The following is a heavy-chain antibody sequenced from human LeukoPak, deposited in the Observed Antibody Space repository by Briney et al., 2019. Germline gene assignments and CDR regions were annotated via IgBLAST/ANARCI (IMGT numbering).Heavy chain of an antibody. CDR1: GGSFSGYF. CDR2: INHTGST. J-gene: IGHJ4*02. D-gene: IGHD7-27*01. Sequence: SETLSLTCAVYGGSFSGYFWSWVRQPPGKGLEWIGEINHTGSTNYNAFLKSRVTISVDTSKNQFSLKLSSVTAADTAMYYCARLAWGRLDYWGQGTLVTVSS. CDR3: ARLAWGRLDY. V-gene: IGHV4-34*01.